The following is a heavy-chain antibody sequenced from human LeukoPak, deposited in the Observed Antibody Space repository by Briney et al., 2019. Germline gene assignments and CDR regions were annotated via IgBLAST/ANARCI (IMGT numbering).Heavy chain of an antibody. V-gene: IGHV4-39*01. CDR3: ARGTIFGVVIMFGFDY. D-gene: IGHD3-3*01. Sequence: SETLSLTCTVSGGSISSSSYYWGWIRQPPGKGLEWIGSIYYSGSAYYNPSLKSRVTISVDTSKNQFPLKLSSVTAADTAVYYCARGTIFGVVIMFGFDYRGQGTLVTVSS. J-gene: IGHJ4*02. CDR2: IYYSGSA. CDR1: GGSISSSSYY.